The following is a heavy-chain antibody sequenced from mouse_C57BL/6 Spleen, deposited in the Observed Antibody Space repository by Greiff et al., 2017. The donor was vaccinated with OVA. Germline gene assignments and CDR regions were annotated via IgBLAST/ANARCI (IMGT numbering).Heavy chain of an antibody. CDR1: GYSITSGYY. CDR2: ISYDGSN. D-gene: IGHD2-1*01. J-gene: IGHJ4*01. V-gene: IGHV3-6*01. Sequence: DVKLQESGPGLVKPSQSLSLTCSVTGYSITSGYYWNWIRQFPGNKLEWMGYISYDGSNNYNPSLKNRISITRDTSKNQFFLKLNSVTTEDTATYYCARDIFYYGNLRSYAMDYWGQGTSVTVSS. CDR3: ARDIFYYGNLRSYAMDY.